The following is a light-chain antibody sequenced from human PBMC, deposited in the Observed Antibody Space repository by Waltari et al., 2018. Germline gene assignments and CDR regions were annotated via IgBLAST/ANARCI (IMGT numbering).Light chain of an antibody. Sequence: QSALTQPASVSGSPGQSITISCTGTSSDVGNYKRVSWYQQHPGKAPKLMIYAVSKRPSGVSDSVSGSKSGDMASLTIAGLQPEDEAEYFCSSYAGSGKGVCGGGTKVTVL. CDR1: SSDVGNYKR. J-gene: IGLJ2*01. CDR3: SSYAGSGKGV. CDR2: AVS. V-gene: IGLV2-23*02.